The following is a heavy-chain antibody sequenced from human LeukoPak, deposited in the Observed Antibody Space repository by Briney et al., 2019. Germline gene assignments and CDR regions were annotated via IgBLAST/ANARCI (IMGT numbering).Heavy chain of an antibody. CDR3: ARDSYYYYDSQAFDY. Sequence: PGGSLRLSCAAAGFTFTTYWMSWVRQAPGKGLEWVANIKQDGTERYYVDSVKGRFTISRDNAKNSLYLQMNSLRAEDTAVYYCARDSYYYYDSQAFDYWGQGTLVTVSS. D-gene: IGHD3-22*01. CDR2: IKQDGTER. V-gene: IGHV3-7*01. J-gene: IGHJ4*02. CDR1: GFTFTTYW.